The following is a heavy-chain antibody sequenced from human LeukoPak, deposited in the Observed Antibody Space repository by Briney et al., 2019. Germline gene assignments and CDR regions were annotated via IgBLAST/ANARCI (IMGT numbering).Heavy chain of an antibody. CDR1: RFTFSTYS. J-gene: IGHJ4*02. V-gene: IGHV3-48*01. Sequence: PGGSLRLSCAASRFTFSTYSMNWVRQAPGKGLEWVSYISSGSNTIYYADSVKGRFTISRDNAKNSLYLQMNSLRPEDTAVYYCAREYSSSSGRSFDYWGQGTLVTVSS. CDR2: ISSGSNTI. CDR3: AREYSSSSGRSFDY. D-gene: IGHD6-6*01.